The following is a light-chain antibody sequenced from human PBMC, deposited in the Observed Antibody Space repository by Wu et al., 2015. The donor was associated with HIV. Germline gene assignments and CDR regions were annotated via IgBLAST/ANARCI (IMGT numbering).Light chain of an antibody. CDR2: AAS. CDR1: QNFGNNY. Sequence: EIVLTQFPGILSLSPGERAILSCRASQNFGNNYLAWYQQKPGQAPRLLIYAASRRATAIPARFSGSGSGTEFTLTISSLQSEDFAVYYCQQYSDSPPLAFGGGTKVEIK. J-gene: IGKJ4*01. CDR3: QQYSDSPPLA. V-gene: IGKV3-20*01.